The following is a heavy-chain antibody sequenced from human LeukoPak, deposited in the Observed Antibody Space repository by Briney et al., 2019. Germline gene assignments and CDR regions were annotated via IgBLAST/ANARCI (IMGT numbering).Heavy chain of an antibody. CDR2: IRYDGSNK. CDR3: AKDQELGTVVIGSMDV. J-gene: IGHJ6*03. CDR1: GFTFSSYG. D-gene: IGHD4-23*01. Sequence: GGSLRLSCAASGFTFSSYGMHWVRQAPGKGLEWVAFIRYDGSNKYYADSVKGRFTISRDNSKNTLYLQMNSLRAEDTAVYYCAKDQELGTVVIGSMDVWGKGTTVTVSS. V-gene: IGHV3-30*02.